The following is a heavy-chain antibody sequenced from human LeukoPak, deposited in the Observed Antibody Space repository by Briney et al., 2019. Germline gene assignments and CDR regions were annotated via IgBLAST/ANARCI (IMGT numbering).Heavy chain of an antibody. D-gene: IGHD3-10*01. CDR1: GFTFSSYG. CDR3: AKGDGSGSRSFDY. V-gene: IGHV3-30*02. CDR2: IRYDGSNK. Sequence: GGSLRLSCAASGFTFSSYGMHWVRQAPGKGLEWVAFIRYDGSNKYYADSVKGRFTISRDNSKNTLYLQMNSLRAEDTAVYYCAKGDGSGSRSFDYWGQGTLVTVSS. J-gene: IGHJ4*02.